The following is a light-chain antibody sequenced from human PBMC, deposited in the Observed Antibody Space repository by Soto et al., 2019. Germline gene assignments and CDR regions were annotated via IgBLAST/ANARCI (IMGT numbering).Light chain of an antibody. V-gene: IGLV2-11*01. CDR3: CSYAGSYVV. CDR2: DVS. Sequence: QSALTQPRSVSGSPGQSVTISCTGTSSDVGGYNYVSWYQQHPGKAPKLMIYDVSKRPSGVPDRFSGSKSGNTASLTISGLQAEDEADYYCCSYAGSYVVFVGGTKCTVL. CDR1: SSDVGGYNY. J-gene: IGLJ2*01.